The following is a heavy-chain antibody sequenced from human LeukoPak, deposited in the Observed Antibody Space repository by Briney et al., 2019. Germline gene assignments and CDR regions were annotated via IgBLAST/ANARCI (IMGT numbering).Heavy chain of an antibody. CDR2: ISYDGSNK. Sequence: PGGSLRLSCAASGFTFSSYAMHWVRQAPGKGLEWVAVISYDGSNKYYADSVKGRFTISRDNSKNTLYLQMNSLRAEDTAVYYCARLPRFYSSGWYPYFDYWGQGTLVTVSS. CDR1: GFTFSSYA. V-gene: IGHV3-30-3*01. J-gene: IGHJ4*02. CDR3: ARLPRFYSSGWYPYFDY. D-gene: IGHD6-19*01.